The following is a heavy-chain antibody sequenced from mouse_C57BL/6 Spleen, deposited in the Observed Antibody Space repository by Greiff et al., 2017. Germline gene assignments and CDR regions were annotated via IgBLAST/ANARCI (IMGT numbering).Heavy chain of an antibody. V-gene: IGHV1-64*01. CDR2: IHPNSGST. Sequence: QVQLQQPGAELVKPGTSVKLCCKASGYTFTSYWMQWVKQRPGQGLEWIGRIHPNSGSTNYTKKFKGKATLTVDKSSSTAYMQLSSLTSEDSAVYYCARVLRQGSFDYWGQGTTLTVSS. CDR1: GYTFTSYW. J-gene: IGHJ2*01. D-gene: IGHD2-4*01. CDR3: ARVLRQGSFDY.